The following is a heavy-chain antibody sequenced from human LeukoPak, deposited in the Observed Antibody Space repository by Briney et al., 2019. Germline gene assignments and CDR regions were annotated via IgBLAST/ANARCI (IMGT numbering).Heavy chain of an antibody. Sequence: SETLSLTCTVSGGSISSYYWSWIRQPAGKGLEWIGRIYTSGSTNYNPSLKSRVTMSVDTSKNQFSLKLSSVTAADTAVYYCARDYCDSSGHDAFDIWGQGTMVTVSS. CDR1: GGSISSYY. D-gene: IGHD3-22*01. CDR2: IYTSGST. J-gene: IGHJ3*02. CDR3: ARDYCDSSGHDAFDI. V-gene: IGHV4-4*07.